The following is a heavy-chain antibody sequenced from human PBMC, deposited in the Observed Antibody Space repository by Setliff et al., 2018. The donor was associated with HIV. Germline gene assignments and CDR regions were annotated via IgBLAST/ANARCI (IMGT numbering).Heavy chain of an antibody. CDR1: GFTFTNSA. V-gene: IGHV1-58*01. Sequence: SVKVSCKASGFTFTNSAVQWVRQARGQRLEWIGWIVVGSGNTNYAQKFQGRVTMTRDTSISTAYMELNNLRSDDTAVYYCATSGKYSSSWYEVYWGQGTLVTSPQ. CDR2: IVVGSGNT. D-gene: IGHD6-13*01. CDR3: ATSGKYSSSWYEVY. J-gene: IGHJ4*02.